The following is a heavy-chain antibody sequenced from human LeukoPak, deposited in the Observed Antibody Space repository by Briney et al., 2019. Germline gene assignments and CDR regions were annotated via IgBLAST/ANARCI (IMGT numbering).Heavy chain of an antibody. CDR3: ARLQGNWYIPA. J-gene: IGHJ5*02. D-gene: IGHD6-13*01. CDR1: GFTVSSNY. CDR2: IYSGGTT. V-gene: IGHV3-53*01. Sequence: GGSLRLSCAASGFTVSSNYMTWVRQAPGKGLEWVSVIYSGGTTYCADSVKGRFTISRDISKNTLYLQMNSLRADDTAVYYCARLQGNWYIPAWGQGTLVTVSS.